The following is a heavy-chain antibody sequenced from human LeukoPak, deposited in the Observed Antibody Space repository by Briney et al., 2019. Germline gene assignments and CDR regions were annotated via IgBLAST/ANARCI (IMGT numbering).Heavy chain of an antibody. CDR1: GFTFSSYA. CDR2: ISYDGSKK. D-gene: IGHD2-8*01. Sequence: PGGSLRLSCAASGFTFSSYAMSWVRQAPGKGLEWVAVISYDGSKKDYADSVKGRFTISRDNSKNTLYLQMNSLRAEDTAVYYCAKAPKMVGWFDPWGQGTLVTVSS. J-gene: IGHJ5*02. V-gene: IGHV3-30*04. CDR3: AKAPKMVGWFDP.